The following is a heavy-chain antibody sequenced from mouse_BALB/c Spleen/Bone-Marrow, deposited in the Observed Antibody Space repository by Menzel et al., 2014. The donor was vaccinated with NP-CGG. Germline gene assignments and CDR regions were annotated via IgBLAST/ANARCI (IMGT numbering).Heavy chain of an antibody. Sequence: VHLVESGPGLVAPSQSLSITCTVPGFSLTDYGVSWIRQPPGKGLEWLGVLWGGGTTYYNSTLKSRLSISRDNSKGQVFLKMNSLQTDDTAIYYCARHWDYDYGFAYWGQGTLVTVSA. CDR3: ARHWDYDYGFAY. J-gene: IGHJ3*01. CDR2: LWGGGTT. CDR1: GFSLTDYG. D-gene: IGHD2-4*01. V-gene: IGHV2-6-5*01.